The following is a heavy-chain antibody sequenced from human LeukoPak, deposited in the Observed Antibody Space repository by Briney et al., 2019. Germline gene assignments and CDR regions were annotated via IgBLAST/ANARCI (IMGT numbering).Heavy chain of an antibody. V-gene: IGHV1-2*02. D-gene: IGHD6-19*01. CDR2: INPNSGGT. CDR3: ARVGSAVASLWCDY. CDR1: GYTFTGYY. J-gene: IGHJ4*02. Sequence: GASVKVSCKASGYTFTGYYMHWVRQAPGQGLEWMGWINPNSGGTNYAQKFQGRVTMTRDTSISTAYMELSRLRSDDTAVYYCARVGSAVASLWCDYWGQGTLVTVSS.